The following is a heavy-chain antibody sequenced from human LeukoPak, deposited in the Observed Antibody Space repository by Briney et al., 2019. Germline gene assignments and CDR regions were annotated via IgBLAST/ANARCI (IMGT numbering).Heavy chain of an antibody. J-gene: IGHJ4*02. V-gene: IGHV4-39*01. CDR3: ATLGLLRGAGFNLATHFDF. Sequence: PSETLSLTCTVSGVSISNNYYYWAWVRQPPGEGLEIVGYVHFTGSTFYNSSLKSRVTISADTSQNQFPLSLTSVTAADTAVYYCATLGLLRGAGFNLATHFDFWGQGTLVTVSS. CDR1: GVSISNNYYY. D-gene: IGHD1-26*01. CDR2: VHFTGST.